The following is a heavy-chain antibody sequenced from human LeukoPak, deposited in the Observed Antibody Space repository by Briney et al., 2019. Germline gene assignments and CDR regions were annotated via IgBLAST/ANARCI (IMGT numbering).Heavy chain of an antibody. CDR2: ISSSSSYI. D-gene: IGHD5-18*01. CDR3: AKDRWYTAMGLFDY. J-gene: IGHJ4*02. V-gene: IGHV3-21*01. CDR1: GFTFSSYS. Sequence: PGGSLRLSCAASGFTFSSYSMNWVRQAPGKGLEWVSSISSSSSYIYYADSVKGRFTISRDNAKNSLYLQMNSLRAEDTAVYYCAKDRWYTAMGLFDYWGQGTLVTVSS.